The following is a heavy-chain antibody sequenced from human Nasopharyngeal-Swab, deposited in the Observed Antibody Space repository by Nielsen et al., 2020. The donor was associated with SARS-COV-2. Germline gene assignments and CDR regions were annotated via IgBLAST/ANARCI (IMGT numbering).Heavy chain of an antibody. V-gene: IGHV2-26*01. J-gene: IGHJ4*02. D-gene: IGHD3-10*01. CDR3: ARIVDYYGPGSFPFFDF. CDR2: IFSNDKK. Sequence: WIRQPPGKALEWLAHIFSNDKKSYNSSLKTRVTISKDTSKSQVVLTMTNMGPVDTATYYCARIVDYYGPGSFPFFDFWGQGIPVTVSS.